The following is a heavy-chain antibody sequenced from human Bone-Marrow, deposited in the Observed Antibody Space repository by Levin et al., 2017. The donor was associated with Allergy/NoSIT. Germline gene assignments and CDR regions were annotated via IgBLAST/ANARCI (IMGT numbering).Heavy chain of an antibody. D-gene: IGHD3-3*01. J-gene: IGHJ6*02. CDR2: IIPIFGTA. Sequence: KISCKASGGTFSSYAISWVRQAPGQGLEWMGGIIPIFGTANYAQKFQGRVTITADESTSTAYMELSSLRSEDTAVYYCARDPRYYDFWSGYWDYYYYGMDVWGQGTTVTVSS. V-gene: IGHV1-69*01. CDR3: ARDPRYYDFWSGYWDYYYYGMDV. CDR1: GGTFSSYA.